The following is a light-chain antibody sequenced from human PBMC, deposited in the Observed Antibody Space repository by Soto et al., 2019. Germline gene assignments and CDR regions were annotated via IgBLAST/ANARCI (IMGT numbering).Light chain of an antibody. CDR1: QSVRSY. J-gene: IGKJ4*01. CDR2: DAS. CDR3: QQRSNWLLT. Sequence: EIVLTQYPATLSLSPGERATLSCRASQSVRSYLAWYQQKPGQAPRLLIYDASNRATGIPARFSGSGSGTDFTLTISSLEPEDFAVYYCQQRSNWLLTFGGGTKVEIK. V-gene: IGKV3-11*01.